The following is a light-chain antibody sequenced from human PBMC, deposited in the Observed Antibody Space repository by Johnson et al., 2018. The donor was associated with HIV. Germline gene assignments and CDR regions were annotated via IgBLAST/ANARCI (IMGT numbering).Light chain of an antibody. Sequence: QSVLTQPPSVSAAPGQKVTISCSGSSSNIGNNYVSWYQQLPGTAPKLIIYDNNKRLSGTPDRFSGSKSGTSATLGITGLQTGDEADYYCGTWDISLSVGYVFGTETKVTVL. CDR2: DNN. V-gene: IGLV1-51*01. J-gene: IGLJ1*01. CDR3: GTWDISLSVGYV. CDR1: SSNIGNNY.